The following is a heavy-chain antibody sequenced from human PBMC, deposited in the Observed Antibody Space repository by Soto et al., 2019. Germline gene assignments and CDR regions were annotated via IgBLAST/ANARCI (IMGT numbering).Heavy chain of an antibody. V-gene: IGHV4-61*01. D-gene: IGHD4-17*01. Sequence: SETLSLTCTVSGVSVRSGSFYWAWIRQPPGKGLEWIGFGSYSGTTNYKPSLKSRVTISVDTSRSQISLKVSSLTAADTAVYYCARGATVTQYDYWGQGTLVTVSS. CDR2: GSYSGTT. CDR3: ARGATVTQYDY. CDR1: GVSVRSGSFY. J-gene: IGHJ4*02.